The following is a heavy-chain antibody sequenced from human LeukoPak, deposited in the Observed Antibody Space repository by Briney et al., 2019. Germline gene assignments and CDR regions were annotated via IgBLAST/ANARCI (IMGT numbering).Heavy chain of an antibody. D-gene: IGHD4-17*01. CDR1: GGSISSYY. Sequence: PSETLSLTCTVSGGSISSYYWSWIRQPAGKGLEWIGRIYTSGSTNYNPSLKSRVTMSVDTSKNQFSLRLSSVTAADTAVYYCARASLYGDYVLAPDLWGRGTLVTVSS. CDR3: ARASLYGDYVLAPDL. CDR2: IYTSGST. V-gene: IGHV4-4*07. J-gene: IGHJ2*01.